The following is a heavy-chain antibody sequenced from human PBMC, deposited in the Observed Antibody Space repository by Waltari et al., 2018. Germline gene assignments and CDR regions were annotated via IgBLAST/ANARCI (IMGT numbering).Heavy chain of an antibody. CDR1: GFTFRSYA. J-gene: IGHJ4*02. V-gene: IGHV3-30-3*01. CDR3: ARDITY. CDR2: ISYDGSNK. Sequence: QVQLVESGGGVVQPGRSLRLSCAASGFTFRSYAMHWVRQAPGKGLEWVAVISYDGSNKYYADSVKGRFTISRDNSKNTLYLQMNSLRAEDTAVYYCARDITYWGQGTLVTVSS.